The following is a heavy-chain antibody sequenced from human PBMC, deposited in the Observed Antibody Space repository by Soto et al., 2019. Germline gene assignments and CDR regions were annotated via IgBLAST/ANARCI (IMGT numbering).Heavy chain of an antibody. CDR1: GDSVSSNSAA. CDR2: TYYRSKWYN. CDR3: ARDKDVRRPDAFDI. J-gene: IGHJ3*02. Sequence: SQSLSLTCAISGDSVSSNSAAWNWIRQSPSRGLEWLGRTYYRSKWYNDYAVSVKSRITINPDTSRNQFSLQLNSVTPEDTAVYYCARDKDVRRPDAFDIWGQGTMVTVSS. V-gene: IGHV6-1*01. D-gene: IGHD2-15*01.